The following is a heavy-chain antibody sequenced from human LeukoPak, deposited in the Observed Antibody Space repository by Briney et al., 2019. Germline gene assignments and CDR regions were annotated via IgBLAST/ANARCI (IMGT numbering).Heavy chain of an antibody. D-gene: IGHD6-19*01. CDR3: ARVWGSGWPLYYYYYGIDV. V-gene: IGHV1-18*01. CDR2: ISAYNDNT. Sequence: GPVKVSCKASGYTFTSYGISWVRQAPGQGLEWMGWISAYNDNTNYAQKLQGRVTMTTDTSTSTAYMELRSLRSDDTAVYYCARVWGSGWPLYYYYYGIDVWGQGTTVTVSS. J-gene: IGHJ6*02. CDR1: GYTFTSYG.